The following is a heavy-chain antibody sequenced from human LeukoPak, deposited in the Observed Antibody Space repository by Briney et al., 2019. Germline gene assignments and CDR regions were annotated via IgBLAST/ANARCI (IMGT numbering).Heavy chain of an antibody. D-gene: IGHD3-3*01. V-gene: IGHV3-21*01. Sequence: GGSLRLSCAVSGFXFSSYSISWVRQAPGKGLEWLSSISSSSSYIYYADSVKGRFTISRDNAKNSLYLQMNSLRAEDTAVYYCARDYDFWSGLDCWGQGTLVTVSS. CDR1: GFXFSSYS. CDR2: ISSSSSYI. J-gene: IGHJ4*02. CDR3: ARDYDFWSGLDC.